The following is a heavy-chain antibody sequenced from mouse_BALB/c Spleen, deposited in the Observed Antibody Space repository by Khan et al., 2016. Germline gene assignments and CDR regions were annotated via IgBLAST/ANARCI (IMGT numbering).Heavy chain of an antibody. D-gene: IGHD2-3*01. CDR3: AKTGDGYFPAWFTY. V-gene: IGHV2-3*01. CDR1: GFSITSYG. CDR2: IWGDGST. Sequence: QVQLKQSGPGLVAPSQSLSITCTVSGFSITSYGVGWVRQPPGKGLEWLGVIWGDGSTNYHSALISRLSISKDNSKSQVFLKLNSLQTDDTATYYGAKTGDGYFPAWFTYGGQGTLVTVSA. J-gene: IGHJ3*01.